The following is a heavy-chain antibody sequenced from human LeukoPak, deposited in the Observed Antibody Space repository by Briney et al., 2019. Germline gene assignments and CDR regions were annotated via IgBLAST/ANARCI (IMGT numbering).Heavy chain of an antibody. D-gene: IGHD2-2*01. CDR3: ARVRPAAASYYFDY. CDR2: IYYSGST. CDR1: GGSISSGDYY. J-gene: IGHJ4*02. Sequence: SETLSLTCTVSGGSISSGDYYWSWIRQPPGKGLEWIGYIYYSGSTHYNPSLKSRVTISVDTSKNQFSLKLSSVTAADTAVYYCARVRPAAASYYFDYWGQGTLVTVSS. V-gene: IGHV4-30-4*01.